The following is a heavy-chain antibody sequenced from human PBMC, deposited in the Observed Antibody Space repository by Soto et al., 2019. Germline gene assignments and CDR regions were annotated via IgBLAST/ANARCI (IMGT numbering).Heavy chain of an antibody. D-gene: IGHD6-19*01. Sequence: QVQLVQSGAEVKKPGASVKVSCKASGYTFTSYDINWVRQATGQGLEWMGWMNPNSGNTGYAQKFQGRVTMTRNTSISTAYMELSSLRSDDTAVYYCARGRRRGYSSGWSFDYWGQGTLVTVSS. J-gene: IGHJ4*02. V-gene: IGHV1-8*01. CDR3: ARGRRRGYSSGWSFDY. CDR1: GYTFTSYD. CDR2: MNPNSGNT.